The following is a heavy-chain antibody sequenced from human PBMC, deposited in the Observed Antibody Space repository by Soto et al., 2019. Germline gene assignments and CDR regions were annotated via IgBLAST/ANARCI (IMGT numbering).Heavy chain of an antibody. CDR2: IIPIFGTA. CDR3: AREDTAMVPLNC. J-gene: IGHJ4*02. V-gene: IGHV1-69*13. CDR1: GGTFSSYA. D-gene: IGHD5-18*01. Sequence: ASVKVSCKASGGTFSSYAISWVRQAPGQGLEWMGGIIPIFGTANYAQKFQGRVTITADESTSTAYMELSSLRSEDTAVYYCAREDTAMVPLNCGGQGTLVTVSS.